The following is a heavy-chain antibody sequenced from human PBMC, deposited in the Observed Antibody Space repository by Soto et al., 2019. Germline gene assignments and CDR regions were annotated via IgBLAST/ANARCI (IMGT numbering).Heavy chain of an antibody. D-gene: IGHD1-1*01. Sequence: EVQLEESGGDLVQPGGSLRLSCAASGFSFSSYEMNWVRQAPGKGLEWVSYISSRGSTIFYADSVKGRFTIARDNAKNSMYLPMNSMRAEEKAFYFVARVSQIYNMDVWGQVTTVTVSS. J-gene: IGHJ6*02. CDR1: GFSFSSYE. CDR2: ISSRGSTI. V-gene: IGHV3-48*03. CDR3: ARVSQIYNMDV.